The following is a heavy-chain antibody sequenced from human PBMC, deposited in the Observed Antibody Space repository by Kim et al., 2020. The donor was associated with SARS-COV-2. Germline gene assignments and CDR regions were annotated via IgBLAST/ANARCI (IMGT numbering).Heavy chain of an antibody. V-gene: IGHV1-69*02. CDR3: ARFMVRGVIKGGFDY. Sequence: KFQGRVTITADKSTSTAYMELSSLRSEDTAVYYCARFMVRGVIKGGFDYWGQGTLVTVSS. J-gene: IGHJ4*02. D-gene: IGHD3-10*01.